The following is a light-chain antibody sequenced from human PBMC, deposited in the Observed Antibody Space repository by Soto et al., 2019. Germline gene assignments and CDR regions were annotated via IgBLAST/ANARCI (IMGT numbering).Light chain of an antibody. Sequence: DIQMTQSPSSLSASVGDSVTITCRASQNIKTYLNWYQQKPGKAPKLLIYAASSLQSGVPSRFSGSGSGTDFTLTISSLQPEDFATYYCQQSYSTPPTFGQGTRLEIK. CDR1: QNIKTY. CDR3: QQSYSTPPT. CDR2: AAS. V-gene: IGKV1-39*01. J-gene: IGKJ5*01.